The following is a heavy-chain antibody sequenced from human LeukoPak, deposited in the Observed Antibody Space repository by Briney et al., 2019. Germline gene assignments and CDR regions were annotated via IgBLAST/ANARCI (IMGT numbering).Heavy chain of an antibody. CDR1: GFTFSSYG. CDR3: ARHFDWLPFDY. D-gene: IGHD3-9*01. Sequence: PGGSLRLSCAASGFTFSSYGMHWVRQAPGKGLEWVAVIWYDGSNKYYADSVKGRFTISRDNSQNTLYLQMNSLRAEDTAVYYCARHFDWLPFDYWGQGTLVTVSS. J-gene: IGHJ4*02. V-gene: IGHV3-33*01. CDR2: IWYDGSNK.